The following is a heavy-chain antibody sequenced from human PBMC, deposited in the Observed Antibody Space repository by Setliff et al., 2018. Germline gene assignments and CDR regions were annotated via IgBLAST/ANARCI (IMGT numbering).Heavy chain of an antibody. D-gene: IGHD3-16*01. V-gene: IGHV4-31*03. CDR2: IYYSGNT. CDR1: GGSISSGGYY. J-gene: IGHJ4*02. Sequence: SETLSLTCTVSGGSISSGGYYWSWIRQHPGKGLEWIGYIYYSGNTYYNPSLKSRVTISVDTSKNQFSLKLSSVTAADTAVYYCARAITSKYYFEYWGQGTLVTVSS. CDR3: ARAITSKYYFEY.